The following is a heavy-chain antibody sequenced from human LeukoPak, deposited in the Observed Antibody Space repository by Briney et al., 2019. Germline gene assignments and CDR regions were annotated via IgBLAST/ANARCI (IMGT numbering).Heavy chain of an antibody. D-gene: IGHD4-23*01. CDR1: GFTFSSYG. Sequence: GGSLRLSCAASGFTFSSYGMRWVRQAPGKGLEWVAVISYDGSNKYYADSVKGRFTISRDNSKNTLYLQMNSLRAEDTAVYYCARDDGGLSDYWGQGTLVTVSS. J-gene: IGHJ4*02. V-gene: IGHV3-30*03. CDR2: ISYDGSNK. CDR3: ARDDGGLSDY.